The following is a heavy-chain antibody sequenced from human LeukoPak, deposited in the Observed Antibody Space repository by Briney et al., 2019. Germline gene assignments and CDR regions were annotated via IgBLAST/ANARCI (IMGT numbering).Heavy chain of an antibody. D-gene: IGHD2-2*01. V-gene: IGHV3-11*01. CDR1: GFIFSDYY. J-gene: IGHJ5*02. CDR2: ISSSGSTI. CDR3: ARDQKWRGVPAAVSNWFDP. Sequence: GGSLRLSCAASGFIFSDYYMSWIRQAPGKGLEWVSYISSSGSTIYYADSVKGRFTISRDNAKNSLYLQMNSLRAEDTAVYYCARDQKWRGVPAAVSNWFDPWGQGTLVTVSS.